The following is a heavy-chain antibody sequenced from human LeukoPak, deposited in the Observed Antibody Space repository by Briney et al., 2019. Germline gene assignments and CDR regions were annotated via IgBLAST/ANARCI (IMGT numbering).Heavy chain of an antibody. Sequence: GGSLRLSCTASGFTFTTYWMSWVRQAPGKGREWVANINQDGSEKDYVASVNGRFTISRDNAKNSVYVQMNSLRPEDTAVYYCATGARGKNWGQGTLVTVPS. J-gene: IGHJ4*02. CDR2: INQDGSEK. V-gene: IGHV3-7*01. CDR1: GFTFTTYW. CDR3: ATGARGKN.